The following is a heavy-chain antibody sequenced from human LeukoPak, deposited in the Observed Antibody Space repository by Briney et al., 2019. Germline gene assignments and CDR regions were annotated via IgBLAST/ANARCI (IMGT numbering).Heavy chain of an antibody. CDR1: GGSFSGYY. CDR2: INHSGST. J-gene: IGHJ5*02. D-gene: IGHD6-19*01. V-gene: IGHV4-34*01. CDR3: ARRTSSSGWSKKNWFDP. Sequence: SETLSLTCAVYGGSFSGYYWSWIRQPPGKGLEWIGEINHSGSTNYNPSLKSRVTISVDTSKNQFSLKLSSVTAADTAVYYCARRTSSSGWSKKNWFDPWGQGTLVAVSS.